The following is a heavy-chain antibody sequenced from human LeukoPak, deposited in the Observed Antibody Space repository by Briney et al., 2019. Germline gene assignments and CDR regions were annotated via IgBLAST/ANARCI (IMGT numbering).Heavy chain of an antibody. Sequence: GGSLRLSCAASGFTFSSYSMNWVRQAPGKGLEWVSSISSSSSYIYYADSVKGRFTISRDNAKNSLYLQMNSLRAEDTAVYYCARDPGGYGYFDYWGQGTLVTVSS. CDR3: ARDPGGYGYFDY. CDR1: GFTFSSYS. CDR2: ISSSSSYI. V-gene: IGHV3-21*01. J-gene: IGHJ4*02. D-gene: IGHD5-12*01.